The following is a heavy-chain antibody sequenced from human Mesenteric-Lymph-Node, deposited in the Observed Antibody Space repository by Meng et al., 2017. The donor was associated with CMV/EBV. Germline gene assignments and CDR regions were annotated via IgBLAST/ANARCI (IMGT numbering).Heavy chain of an antibody. Sequence: ASVKVSCKASGYTFTSYDINWVRQAPGQGLEWMGWINPNSGGTNYAQKFQGRVTMTRDTSISTAYMELSRLRSDDTAVYYCARSFQLVVPAAIEYWGQGTLVTVSS. CDR3: ARSFQLVVPAAIEY. D-gene: IGHD2-2*02. J-gene: IGHJ4*02. CDR1: GYTFTSYD. CDR2: INPNSGGT. V-gene: IGHV1-2*02.